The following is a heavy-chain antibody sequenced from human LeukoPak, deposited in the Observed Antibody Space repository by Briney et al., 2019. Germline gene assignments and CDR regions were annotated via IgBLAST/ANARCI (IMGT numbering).Heavy chain of an antibody. J-gene: IGHJ4*02. D-gene: IGHD3-10*01. CDR1: GGSIRRSYCY. V-gene: IGHV4-39*01. Sequence: SETLSLTCTVSGGSIRRSYCYWGWIRQTPGKGLEWIGSIYESGSTQYSPSVKSRLTVSVDTSKNQFSLNLTSVTATDTAVYYCARSPLPYGAGRGYFDYWGRGTLVTVSS. CDR3: ARSPLPYGAGRGYFDY. CDR2: IYESGST.